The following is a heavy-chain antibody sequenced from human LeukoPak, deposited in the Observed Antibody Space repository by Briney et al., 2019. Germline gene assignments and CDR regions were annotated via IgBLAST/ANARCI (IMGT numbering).Heavy chain of an antibody. CDR1: GFTFSSYG. Sequence: GGSLRLSCAASGFTFSSYGMHWVRQAPGKGLEWVAFIRYDGSNKYYADSVKGRFTISRDNSKNTLYLQMNSLRAEDTAVYYCAKDHGAAAAHYIPGYWGQGTLVTVSS. J-gene: IGHJ4*02. CDR2: IRYDGSNK. CDR3: AKDHGAAAAHYIPGY. D-gene: IGHD6-13*01. V-gene: IGHV3-30*02.